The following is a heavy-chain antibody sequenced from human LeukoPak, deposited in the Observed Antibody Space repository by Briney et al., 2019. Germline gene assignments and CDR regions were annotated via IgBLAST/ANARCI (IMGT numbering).Heavy chain of an antibody. CDR2: IYYSGST. Sequence: SQTLSLTCTVSGGSISSGDYYWSWLRQPPGKGLEWIGYIYYSGSTYYNPSLKGRVTISVDTSKNQFSLKLSSVTAADTAVYYCARDIRGSVDYWGQGILVTVSS. V-gene: IGHV4-30-4*08. CDR1: GGSISSGDYY. J-gene: IGHJ4*02. D-gene: IGHD1-14*01. CDR3: ARDIRGSVDY.